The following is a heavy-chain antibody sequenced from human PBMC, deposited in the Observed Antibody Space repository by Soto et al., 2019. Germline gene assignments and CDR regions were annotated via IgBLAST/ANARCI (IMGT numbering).Heavy chain of an antibody. D-gene: IGHD3-10*01. CDR3: ARDFGNYYGSGRYMDV. CDR2: INPNSGGT. V-gene: IGHV1-2*04. CDR1: GYTFTGYY. J-gene: IGHJ6*02. Sequence: ASVKVSCKASGYTFTGYYMHWVRQAPGQGLEWMGWINPNSGGTNYAQKFQGWVTMTRDTSISTAYMELSRLRSDDTAVYYCARDFGNYYGSGRYMDVWGQGTTVTVSS.